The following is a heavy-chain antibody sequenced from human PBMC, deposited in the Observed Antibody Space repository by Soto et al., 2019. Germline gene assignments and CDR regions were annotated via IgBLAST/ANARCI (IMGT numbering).Heavy chain of an antibody. J-gene: IGHJ4*02. CDR1: GYTFTTYQ. CDR2: INPSGGST. D-gene: IGHD6-19*01. V-gene: IGHV1-46*01. CDR3: ARGDSNGWHFDS. Sequence: ASVKVSCQASGYTFTTYQIHWVRQAPGQGLEWMGTINPSGGSTSYAQRFQGRVTMTRDTSTSTVYVDLSSLRSEDTALYYCARGDSNGWHFDSWGQGTLVTVSS.